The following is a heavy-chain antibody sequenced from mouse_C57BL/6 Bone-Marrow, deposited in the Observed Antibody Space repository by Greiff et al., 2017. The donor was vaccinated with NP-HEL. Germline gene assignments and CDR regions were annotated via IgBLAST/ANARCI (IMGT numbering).Heavy chain of an antibody. V-gene: IGHV6-6*01. CDR3: TRGDYDGFAY. CDR1: GFTFSDAW. J-gene: IGHJ3*01. CDR2: IRNKANNHAT. D-gene: IGHD2-4*01. Sequence: EVMLVESGGGLVQPGGSMKLSCAASGFTFSDAWMDWVRQSPEKGLEWVAEIRNKANNHATYYAESVKGRFTISRDDSKSSVYPQMNSLRAEDTGIYYCTRGDYDGFAYWGQGTLVTVSA.